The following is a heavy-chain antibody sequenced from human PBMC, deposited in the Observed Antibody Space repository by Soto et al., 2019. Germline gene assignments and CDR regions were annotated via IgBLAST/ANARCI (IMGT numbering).Heavy chain of an antibody. D-gene: IGHD6-19*01. CDR3: ARSAGWYAIHA. CDR1: GDSVSSPYY. Sequence: QVQLQESGPGLVKPSGTLSLTCAVSGDSVSSPYYWCWVRQSPGKGLEWIGEVFHTGTTSYNPSLRSRVTISMDKSINQFSLDLSSVTAADTAVYCCARSAGWYAIHAWGPGTLVIVSS. J-gene: IGHJ5*02. CDR2: VFHTGTT. V-gene: IGHV4-4*01.